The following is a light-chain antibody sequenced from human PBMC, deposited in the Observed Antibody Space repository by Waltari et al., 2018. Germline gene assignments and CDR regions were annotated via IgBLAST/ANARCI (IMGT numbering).Light chain of an antibody. CDR2: GAS. Sequence: DIQMTQSPSSVSASVGDRVTITCRASQDIRTWLVWYQQKPGKDPNLLISGASNLQRGVPSRFSGSGSGTDFTLTISCLQPEEFATYDWQQANSFPPTFGGGTKGQIK. CDR3: QQANSFPPT. V-gene: IGKV1-12*01. CDR1: QDIRTW. J-gene: IGKJ4*01.